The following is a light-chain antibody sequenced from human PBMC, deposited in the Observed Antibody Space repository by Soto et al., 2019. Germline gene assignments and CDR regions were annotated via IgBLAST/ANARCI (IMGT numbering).Light chain of an antibody. CDR2: DVN. J-gene: IGLJ2*01. CDR3: SSFTSTTALGVI. Sequence: QSVLTQPASVSGSPGQSITISCTGARSDIGDYDYVSWYQQHPGKVPKLLFWDVNNRLSGVSTRFSASKSGNTASLTISGLQAEDEADYYCSSFTSTTALGVIFGGGTKLTVL. V-gene: IGLV2-14*03. CDR1: RSDIGDYDY.